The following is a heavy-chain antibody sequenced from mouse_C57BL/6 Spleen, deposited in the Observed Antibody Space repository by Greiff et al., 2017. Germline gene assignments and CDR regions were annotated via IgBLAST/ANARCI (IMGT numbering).Heavy chain of an antibody. CDR2: ISGGGGNT. D-gene: IGHD2-4*01. CDR1: GFTFSSYT. V-gene: IGHV5-9*01. Sequence: EVHLVESGGGLVKPGGSLKLSCAASGFTFSSYTMSWVRQTPEKRLEWVATISGGGGNTYYPDSVKGRFTISRDNAKNTLYLQMSSLRSEDTALYYCARHPIYYDYDQFAYWGQGTLVTVSA. J-gene: IGHJ3*01. CDR3: ARHPIYYDYDQFAY.